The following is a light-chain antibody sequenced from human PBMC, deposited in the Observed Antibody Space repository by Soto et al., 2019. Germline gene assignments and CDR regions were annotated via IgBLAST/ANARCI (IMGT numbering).Light chain of an antibody. J-gene: IGKJ4*01. CDR2: GAS. CDR3: QQDYNLPLT. CDR1: QIVSSSY. Sequence: EIVMTQSPATLSLSPGERATLSCRARQIVSSSYLSWYQQKPGQAPRLLIYGASTRATGIPARFSGSGSGTDFTLTISSLQPEDFAVYYCQQDYNLPLTFGGGTKVEIK. V-gene: IGKV3D-7*01.